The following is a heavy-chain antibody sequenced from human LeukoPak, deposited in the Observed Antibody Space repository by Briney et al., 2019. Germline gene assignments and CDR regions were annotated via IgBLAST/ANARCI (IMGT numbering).Heavy chain of an antibody. V-gene: IGHV3-7*05. CDR2: IKHDGSEK. Sequence: GGFLRLSCAASGFTFSSHWMSWVRQAPGKGLEWVANIKHDGSEKYYVGSVKGRFAISRDNAKNSLYLQMNSLRAEDTAVYYCALYNWNSKRDLDYWGQGTLVTVSP. D-gene: IGHD1-7*01. CDR1: GFTFSSHW. J-gene: IGHJ4*02. CDR3: ALYNWNSKRDLDY.